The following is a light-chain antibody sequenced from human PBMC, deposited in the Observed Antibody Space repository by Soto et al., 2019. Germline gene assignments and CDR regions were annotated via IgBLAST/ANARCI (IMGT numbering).Light chain of an antibody. CDR3: QQYYTTPRT. Sequence: IVMTQSTDSLSVSLGERATINCRSSLRVLSRSHNKPSLALYQQKPGQPPKLLFYWASTRDSGVPDRFSGSGSGTDFALIINSLQAEDVALYYCQQYYTTPRTFGQGTKVEIK. V-gene: IGKV4-1*01. CDR1: LRVLSRSHNKPS. J-gene: IGKJ1*01. CDR2: WAS.